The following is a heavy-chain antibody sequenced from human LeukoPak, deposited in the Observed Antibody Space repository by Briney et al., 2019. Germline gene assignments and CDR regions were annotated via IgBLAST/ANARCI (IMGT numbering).Heavy chain of an antibody. V-gene: IGHV3-30*18. Sequence: GGSLRLSCAASGFTFSAYGMHWVRQAPGKGLEGGAVISDEGNNEYYADSVKGRFTISRGNSKNTLYLQMNSLRAEDTAVYYCAKDLRVQSIATRPEGLFDFWGQGTLVTVSS. CDR2: ISDEGNNE. J-gene: IGHJ4*02. CDR1: GFTFSAYG. D-gene: IGHD6-6*01. CDR3: AKDLRVQSIATRPEGLFDF.